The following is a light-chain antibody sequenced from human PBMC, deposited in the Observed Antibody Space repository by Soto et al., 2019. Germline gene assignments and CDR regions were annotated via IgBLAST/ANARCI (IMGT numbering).Light chain of an antibody. V-gene: IGKV3-15*01. CDR1: QSVSSN. J-gene: IGKJ3*01. Sequence: EIVMTQSPATLSVSPGERATLSCRASQSVSSNLAWYQQKPGQAPRLLIYGASTRATGIPARFSGSGSGTEFTLTISSLQSEDFAVYYCQQYKNWPRATFGPGTKVDIK. CDR3: QQYKNWPRAT. CDR2: GAS.